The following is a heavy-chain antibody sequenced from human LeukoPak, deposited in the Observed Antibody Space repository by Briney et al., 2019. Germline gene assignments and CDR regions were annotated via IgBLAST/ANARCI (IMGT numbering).Heavy chain of an antibody. J-gene: IGHJ3*02. V-gene: IGHV3-9*01. CDR2: ISWNSGTI. D-gene: IGHD3-10*01. Sequence: GRSLRLSCAASGFTLDDYAMHWVRQAPGKGLEWVSGISWNSGTIGYADSVKGRFTISRDNAKNSLYLQMNSLRAEDTAFYYCAKGTSSGSGSYLYAFDIWGQGTMVTVSS. CDR1: GFTLDDYA. CDR3: AKGTSSGSGSYLYAFDI.